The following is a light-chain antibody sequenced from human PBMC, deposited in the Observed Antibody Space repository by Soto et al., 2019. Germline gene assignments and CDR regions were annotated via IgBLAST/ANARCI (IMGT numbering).Light chain of an antibody. V-gene: IGKV1-17*01. CDR1: QGIRTD. J-gene: IGKJ1*01. Sequence: DIQMTQSPSSLSAFVGDRVTISCRASQGIRTDLGWYQQKPGKAPKRLIYDASNLQSGVPSRFSGSGSGTAFTLTINSLQPEDFATYYCLQHNSYPWTFGQGTKVEIK. CDR3: LQHNSYPWT. CDR2: DAS.